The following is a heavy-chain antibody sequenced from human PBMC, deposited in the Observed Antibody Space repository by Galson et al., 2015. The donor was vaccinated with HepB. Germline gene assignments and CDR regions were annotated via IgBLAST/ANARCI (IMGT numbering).Heavy chain of an antibody. Sequence: SVKVSCKASGYTFTSYGISWVRQAPGQGLEWMGWISAYNGNTNYAQKLQGRVTMTTDTSTSTAYMELRSLRSDDTAVYYCARDTMGVYDSSGYYRTPFDYWGQGTLVTVSS. CDR3: ARDTMGVYDSSGYYRTPFDY. CDR1: GYTFTSYG. V-gene: IGHV1-18*01. D-gene: IGHD3-22*01. J-gene: IGHJ4*02. CDR2: ISAYNGNT.